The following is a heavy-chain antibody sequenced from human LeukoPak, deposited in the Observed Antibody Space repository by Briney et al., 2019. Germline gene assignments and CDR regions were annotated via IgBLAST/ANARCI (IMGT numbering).Heavy chain of an antibody. CDR1: GYTFTSYD. Sequence: ASVKVSCKASGYTFTSYDINWVRQATGQGLEWMGWMNPNSGNTGYAQKFQGRVTITRNTSISTAYMELSSLRSEDTAVYYCARPTKIAARSGYYYYMDVWGKGTTVTVSS. CDR3: ARPTKIAARSGYYYYMDV. J-gene: IGHJ6*03. V-gene: IGHV1-8*03. CDR2: MNPNSGNT. D-gene: IGHD6-6*01.